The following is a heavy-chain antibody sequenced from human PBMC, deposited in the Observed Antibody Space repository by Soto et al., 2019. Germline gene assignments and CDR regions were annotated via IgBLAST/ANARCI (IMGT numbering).Heavy chain of an antibody. CDR1: GDSISSGDYY. V-gene: IGHV4-30-4*01. J-gene: IGHJ6*02. D-gene: IGHD5-12*01. CDR2: IYYSGST. CDR3: AREGKRWLQLNMDV. Sequence: QVQLQESGPGLVKPSQTLSLTCTVSGDSISSGDYYWSWIRQPPGKGLEWIGYIYYSGSTYYNPSLKSRVTSSVDTSENHFSLKLSSVTAADTAVYYCAREGKRWLQLNMDVWGQGTTVTVCS.